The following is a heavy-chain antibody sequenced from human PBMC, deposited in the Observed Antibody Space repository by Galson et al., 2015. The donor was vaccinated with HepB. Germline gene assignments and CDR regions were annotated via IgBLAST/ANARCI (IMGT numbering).Heavy chain of an antibody. CDR2: VWYDEITK. D-gene: IGHD5-12*01. J-gene: IGHJ6*02. CDR1: GFTFTSNG. V-gene: IGHV3-33*06. Sequence: SLRLSCAASGFTFTSNGMHWVRQAPGKGLEWVAVVWYDEITKFYGDSLRGRVTIPRDNSKNILYLQMNSLRVEDTAVYYCAKVSGYDYYYNYGMDVWGQGTTVTVSS. CDR3: AKVSGYDYYYNYGMDV.